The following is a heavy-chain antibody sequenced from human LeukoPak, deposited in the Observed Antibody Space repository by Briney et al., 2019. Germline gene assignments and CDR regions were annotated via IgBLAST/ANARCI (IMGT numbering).Heavy chain of an antibody. CDR1: GFTFSSYA. CDR2: ISGSGGST. Sequence: PGGSLRLSCAASGFTFSSYAMSWVSQAPGKRLEWVSAISGSGGSTYYADSVKGRFTISRDNSKNTLYLQMNSLRAEDTAVYYCAKTPNEAFDYWGQGTLVTVSS. D-gene: IGHD1-1*01. J-gene: IGHJ4*02. CDR3: AKTPNEAFDY. V-gene: IGHV3-23*01.